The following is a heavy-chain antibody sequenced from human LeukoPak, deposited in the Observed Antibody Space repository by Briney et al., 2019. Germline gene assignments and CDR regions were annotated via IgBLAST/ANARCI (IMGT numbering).Heavy chain of an antibody. J-gene: IGHJ4*02. CDR3: ARQYGSGSYYPPFDY. V-gene: IGHV4-38-2*02. CDR1: GYSISSGYY. CDR2: IYYSGST. Sequence: SETLSLTCTVSGYSISSGYYWGWIRQPPGKGLEWIGYIYYSGSTSYNPSLKSRVTISVDTSKNQFSLRLSSVTASDTAVYYCARQYGSGSYYPPFDYWGQGTLVTVSS. D-gene: IGHD3-10*01.